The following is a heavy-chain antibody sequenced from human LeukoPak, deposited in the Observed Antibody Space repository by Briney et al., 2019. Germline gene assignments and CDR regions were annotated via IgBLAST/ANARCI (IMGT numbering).Heavy chain of an antibody. D-gene: IGHD3-10*01. CDR3: AKDQEKDHYYGSASGY. CDR2: ISGSGGST. Sequence: RPGGSLRLSCAASGFTFSSYAMSWVRQAPGKGLEWVSAISGSGGSTYYADSVKGRFTISRDNSKNTLFLQMNSLRAEDTAVYYCAKDQEKDHYYGSASGYWGQGALVTVSS. V-gene: IGHV3-23*01. CDR1: GFTFSSYA. J-gene: IGHJ4*02.